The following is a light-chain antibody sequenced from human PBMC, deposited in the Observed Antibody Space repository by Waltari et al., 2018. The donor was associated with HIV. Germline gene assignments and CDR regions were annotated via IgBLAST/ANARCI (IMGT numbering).Light chain of an antibody. Sequence: QSALTQSPSASGSPGQSVNISCTGANGDISDYNYVSCYQQHSDRPPKLIIFEFTKRPSGVPDRFSGSKSGNTASLFVSGLQPEDEATYFCSSFAGTHKLFGGGTKLTVL. CDR3: SSFAGTHKL. CDR1: NGDISDYNY. CDR2: EFT. V-gene: IGLV2-8*01. J-gene: IGLJ2*01.